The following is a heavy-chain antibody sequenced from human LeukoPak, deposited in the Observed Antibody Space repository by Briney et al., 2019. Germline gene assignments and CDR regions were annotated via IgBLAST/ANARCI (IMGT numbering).Heavy chain of an antibody. Sequence: PSETLSLTCAVSGGSISSSNWWSWVRQPPGQGLEWIGEIYHSGSTNYNPSLKSRVTISVDKSKNQFSLKLSSVTAADTAVYYCARRYYDILTGYYYFDYWGQGTLVTVSS. CDR1: GGSISSSNW. CDR2: IYHSGST. V-gene: IGHV4-4*02. D-gene: IGHD3-9*01. J-gene: IGHJ4*02. CDR3: ARRYYDILTGYYYFDY.